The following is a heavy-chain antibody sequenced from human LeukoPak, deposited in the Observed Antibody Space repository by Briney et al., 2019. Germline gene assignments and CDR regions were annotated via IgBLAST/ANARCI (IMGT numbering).Heavy chain of an antibody. CDR2: IYYSGST. CDR1: GGSISSSSYY. CDR3: ARRTAGGSSSWYKPSFDY. Sequence: SETLSLTCTVSGGSISSSSYYWGWIRQPPGRGLEWIGSIYYSGSTYYNPSLKSRVTISLDTSKNQFSLKLSSVTAADTAVYYCARRTAGGSSSWYKPSFDYWGQGTLVTVSS. V-gene: IGHV4-39*01. D-gene: IGHD6-13*01. J-gene: IGHJ4*02.